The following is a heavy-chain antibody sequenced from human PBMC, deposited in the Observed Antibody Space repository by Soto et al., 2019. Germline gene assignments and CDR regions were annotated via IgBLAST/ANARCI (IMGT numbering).Heavy chain of an antibody. Sequence: SETLSLTCTVSGGSISSSSYYWGWIRQPPGKGLEWIGSIYYSGSTYYNPSLKSRVTISVDTSKNQFSLKLSSVTAADTAVYYCARRGGNDYGDYWPFDYWGQGTLVTVSS. V-gene: IGHV4-39*01. CDR2: IYYSGST. CDR1: GGSISSSSYY. J-gene: IGHJ4*02. D-gene: IGHD4-17*01. CDR3: ARRGGNDYGDYWPFDY.